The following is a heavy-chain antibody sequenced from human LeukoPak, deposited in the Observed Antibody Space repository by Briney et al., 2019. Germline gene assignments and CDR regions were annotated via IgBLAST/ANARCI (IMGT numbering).Heavy chain of an antibody. CDR2: IYSGGST. V-gene: IGHV3-66*01. Sequence: GGSLRLSCAASGVTVSSNYMSWVRQAPGKGLEWVSVIYSGGSTYYADSVKGRFTISRDNSKNTLYLQMNSLRAEDTAVYYCARGAGLFIEHDYWGQGTLVTVSS. CDR3: ARGAGLFIEHDY. CDR1: GVTVSSNY. D-gene: IGHD3-22*01. J-gene: IGHJ4*02.